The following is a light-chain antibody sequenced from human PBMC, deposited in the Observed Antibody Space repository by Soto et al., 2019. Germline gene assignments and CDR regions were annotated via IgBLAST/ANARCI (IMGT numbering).Light chain of an antibody. CDR2: AAS. CDR1: QSISNF. J-gene: IGKJ3*01. CDR3: QQSYSSPFT. Sequence: DVRMTQSPSSLSASVGDRVTITCRSSQSISNFLNWYRQKPGKAPEPLIFAASILQSGVPSRFSGSGSETDYTLTITSLQPEDFATYYCQQSYSSPFTFGPGTKVDIK. V-gene: IGKV1-39*01.